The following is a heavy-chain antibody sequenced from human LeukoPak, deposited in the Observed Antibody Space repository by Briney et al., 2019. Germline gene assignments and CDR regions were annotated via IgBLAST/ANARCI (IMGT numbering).Heavy chain of an antibody. CDR1: GYTFTSYG. J-gene: IGHJ3*02. V-gene: IGHV1-18*01. CDR2: ISAYNGNT. D-gene: IGHD3-22*01. CDR3: ARDYYVWPTPGNTFYDSSGYYLVDI. Sequence: GASVKVSCKASGYTFTSYGISWVRQAPGQGLEWMGWISAYNGNTNYAQKLQGRVTMTTDTSTSTAYMELRSLRSDDTAVYYCARDYYVWPTPGNTFYDSSGYYLVDIWGQGTMVTVSS.